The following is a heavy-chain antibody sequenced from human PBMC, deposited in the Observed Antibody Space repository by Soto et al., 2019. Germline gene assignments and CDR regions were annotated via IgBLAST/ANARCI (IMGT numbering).Heavy chain of an antibody. D-gene: IGHD6-19*01. V-gene: IGHV4-59*01. CDR2: IYYSGST. Sequence: QVQLQESGPGLVKPSETLSLTCTVSGGSISSYYWSWIRQPPGKGLEWIGYIYYSGSTNYNPSLKSRAPXSXDXPKTQCSLKLSSVPAADTAVYYCARQQWLVLNAFDIWGQGTMVTVSS. CDR1: GGSISSYY. J-gene: IGHJ3*02. CDR3: ARQQWLVLNAFDI.